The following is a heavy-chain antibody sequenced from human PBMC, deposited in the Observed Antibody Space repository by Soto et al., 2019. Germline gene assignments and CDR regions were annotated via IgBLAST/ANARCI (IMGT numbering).Heavy chain of an antibody. V-gene: IGHV4-59*01. J-gene: IGHJ5*02. CDR3: AREGPLEGCSSTSCFPYNWFDP. Sequence: QVQLQESGPGLVKPSETLSLTCTVSGGSISSYYWSWIRQPPGKGLEWIGYIYYSGSTNYNPSLTSRVTISVDTSKNQFSLKLSSVTAADTAVYYCAREGPLEGCSSTSCFPYNWFDPWGQGTLVTVSS. CDR1: GGSISSYY. CDR2: IYYSGST. D-gene: IGHD2-2*01.